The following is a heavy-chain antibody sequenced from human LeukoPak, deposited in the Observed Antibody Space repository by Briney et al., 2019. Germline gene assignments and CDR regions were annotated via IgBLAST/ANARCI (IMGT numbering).Heavy chain of an antibody. CDR1: GFTFDDYA. V-gene: IGHV3-9*03. CDR3: AKTSLGSSSWYHPSGYFDY. J-gene: IGHJ4*02. Sequence: GGSLRLSCAASGFTFDDYAMHWVRQAPGKGLEWVSGISWNSGSIGYADSVKGRFTISRDDAKNSLYLQMNSLRAEDMALYYCAKTSLGSSSWYHPSGYFDYWGQGTLVTVSS. CDR2: ISWNSGSI. D-gene: IGHD6-13*01.